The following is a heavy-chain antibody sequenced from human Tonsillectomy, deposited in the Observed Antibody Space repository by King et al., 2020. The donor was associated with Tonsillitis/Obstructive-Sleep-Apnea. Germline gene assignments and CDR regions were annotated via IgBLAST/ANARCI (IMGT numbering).Heavy chain of an antibody. CDR3: ARLPTGEYCSSWFYFDN. Sequence: VQLVEAGAEVKKPGESLKVSCKGSGYSFTNYWFGWVRQMPGKDLEWMGIVYPVAADTRYSPSFPGPVTVSAGKAISTAYLQRSSLKASDTAMYYCARLPTGEYCSSWFYFDNWGQGTLVTVSS. J-gene: IGHJ4*02. D-gene: IGHD6-13*01. V-gene: IGHV5-51*01. CDR1: GYSFTNYW. CDR2: VYPVAADT.